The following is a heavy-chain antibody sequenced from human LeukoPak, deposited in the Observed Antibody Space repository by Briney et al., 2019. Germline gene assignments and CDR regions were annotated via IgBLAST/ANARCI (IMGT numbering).Heavy chain of an antibody. CDR3: ARSHSRVAATSGPRYYYYGMDV. V-gene: IGHV1-69*01. Sequence: ASVKVSCKASGGTISSYAISWVRQAPGQGLEWMGGIIPIFGTANYAQKFQGRVTITADESTSTAYMELSSLRSEDTAVYYCARSHSRVAATSGPRYYYYGMDVWGIGTTVTVSS. CDR2: IIPIFGTA. D-gene: IGHD2-15*01. J-gene: IGHJ6*04. CDR1: GGTISSYA.